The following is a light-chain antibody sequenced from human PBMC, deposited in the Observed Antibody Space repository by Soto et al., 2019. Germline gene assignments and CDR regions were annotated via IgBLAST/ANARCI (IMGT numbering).Light chain of an antibody. Sequence: QSVLTQPASVSGSPGQSITISCTGTTSDVGGYNYVSWYQQHPGKVPKLLIHEVSNRPSGVSNSFSASKSGNTASLTISGLQAEDEADYYCLSKTGSISYVFVAGTTVTVL. CDR1: TSDVGGYNY. CDR2: EVS. J-gene: IGLJ1*01. CDR3: LSKTGSISYV. V-gene: IGLV2-14*01.